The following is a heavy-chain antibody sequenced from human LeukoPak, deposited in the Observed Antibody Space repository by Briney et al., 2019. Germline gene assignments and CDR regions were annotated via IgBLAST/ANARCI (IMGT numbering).Heavy chain of an antibody. CDR3: ARHRSRALDAFVI. J-gene: IGHJ3*02. Sequence: TSETLSLTCTVSGGSISSSSYYWGWIRQPPGKGLEWIGSIYYSGSTYYNPSLKSRVTISVDTSKNQFSLKLSSVTAADTAVYYCARHRSRALDAFVIWGQGTMVTVSS. D-gene: IGHD2-2*01. CDR1: GGSISSSSYY. CDR2: IYYSGST. V-gene: IGHV4-39*01.